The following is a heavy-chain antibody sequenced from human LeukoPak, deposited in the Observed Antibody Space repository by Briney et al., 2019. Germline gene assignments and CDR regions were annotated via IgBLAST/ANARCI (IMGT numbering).Heavy chain of an antibody. CDR3: AKDPCSSTSCYFDY. J-gene: IGHJ4*02. V-gene: IGHV3-30*18. D-gene: IGHD2-2*01. CDR1: GFTFTSYG. CDR2: ISYDGSNK. Sequence: GGSLRLSCAASGFTFTSYGMHWVRQAPGKGLEWVAVISYDGSNKYYADSVKGRFTISRDNSKNTLYLQMNSLRAEDTAVYYCAKDPCSSTSCYFDYWGQGTLVTVSS.